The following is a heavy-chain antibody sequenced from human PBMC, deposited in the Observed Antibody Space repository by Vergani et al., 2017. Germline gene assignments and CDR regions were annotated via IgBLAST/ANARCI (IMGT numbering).Heavy chain of an antibody. CDR1: GFTFSSYG. J-gene: IGHJ6*02. CDR2: IRYDGSNK. D-gene: IGHD6-13*01. CDR3: AKHTASSSWYDYYYGMDV. Sequence: QVQLVESGGGVVQPGGSLRLSCAASGFTFSSYGMHWVRQAPGKGLEWVAFIRYDGSNKYYADSVKGRFTISRDNYKNTLYLQMNSLRVEDTAVYYCAKHTASSSWYDYYYGMDVWGQGTTVTVSS. V-gene: IGHV3-30*02.